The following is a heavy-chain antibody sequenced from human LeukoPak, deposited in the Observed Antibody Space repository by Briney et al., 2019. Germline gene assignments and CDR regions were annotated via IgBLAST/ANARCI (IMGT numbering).Heavy chain of an antibody. V-gene: IGHV3-7*01. J-gene: IGHJ4*02. Sequence: PGGSPRLSCAASGFTFSSYEMNWVRQAPGKGLEWVATIRPDGSEGYYADSVRGRFTISRDNSKNSFYLQMSSLRAEDTGVFYCARDVAYSAFDYWGQGTLVTVSS. D-gene: IGHD2-21*01. CDR1: GFTFSSYE. CDR2: IRPDGSEG. CDR3: ARDVAYSAFDY.